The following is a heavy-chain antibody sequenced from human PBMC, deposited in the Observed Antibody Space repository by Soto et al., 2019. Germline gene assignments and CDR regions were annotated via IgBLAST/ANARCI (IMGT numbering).Heavy chain of an antibody. D-gene: IGHD2-2*01. CDR3: SSIADCSTTSFSFPSRFQIRGYYYYCGLDV. J-gene: IGHJ6*02. CDR2: ISAYNGNS. Sequence: QVQLVQSGAEVKKPGASVKVSCKASGYTFTSYGISWVRQAPGQGLEWVGWISAYNGNSNYAQKYHGRVTMTTDTSGNAAYEQISSLSSDDTAVYVWSSIADCSTTSFSFPSRFQIRGYYYYCGLDVWGQGTTVTVSS. CDR1: GYTFTSYG. V-gene: IGHV1-18*01.